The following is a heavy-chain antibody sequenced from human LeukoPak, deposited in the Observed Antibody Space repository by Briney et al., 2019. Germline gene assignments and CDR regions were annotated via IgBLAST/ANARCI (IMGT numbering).Heavy chain of an antibody. CDR2: IYYSGST. J-gene: IGHJ6*03. Sequence: KTSETLSLTCTVSGGSISSYYWSWIRQPPGKGLEWIGYIYYSGSTNYNPSLKSRVTISVDTSKNQFSLKLSSVTAADTAVYYCARGMAATFLYYYYYYMDVWGKGTTVTVSS. CDR1: GGSISSYY. D-gene: IGHD2-15*01. CDR3: ARGMAATFLYYYYYYMDV. V-gene: IGHV4-59*01.